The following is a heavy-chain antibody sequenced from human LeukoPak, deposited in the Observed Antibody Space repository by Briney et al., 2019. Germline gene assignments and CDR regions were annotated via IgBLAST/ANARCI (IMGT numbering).Heavy chain of an antibody. CDR2: ISGSGSST. Sequence: GGSLRLSCAASGFTFSNYAMNWVRQAPGKGLEWVSSISGSGSSTYYADSVKGRFTISRDNSKNTLFLQMNSLRAEDTAVYHCAKPLDVTTPMDGFDYWGQGTLVTVSS. V-gene: IGHV3-23*01. CDR1: GFTFSNYA. CDR3: AKPLDVTTPMDGFDY. D-gene: IGHD5-18*01. J-gene: IGHJ4*02.